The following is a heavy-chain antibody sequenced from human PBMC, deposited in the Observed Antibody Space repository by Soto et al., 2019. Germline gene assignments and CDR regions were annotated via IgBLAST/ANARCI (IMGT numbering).Heavy chain of an antibody. Sequence: QVQLQESGPGLVKPSETLSLTCTVSGGSISSYYWTWIRQPPGKGLEWVGYVYYSGTTYYNPSLQSRVNIPVDTSKNQFSLKVKSVTAADTAIYYCARAGSTWRYFFDYWGQGSLVTVSS. CDR1: GGSISSYY. CDR2: VYYSGTT. J-gene: IGHJ4*02. V-gene: IGHV4-59*01. D-gene: IGHD6-13*01. CDR3: ARAGSTWRYFFDY.